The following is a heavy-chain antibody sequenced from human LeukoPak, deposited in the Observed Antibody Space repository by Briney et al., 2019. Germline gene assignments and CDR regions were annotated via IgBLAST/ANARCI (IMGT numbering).Heavy chain of an antibody. CDR2: MYYSGST. CDR3: RRRIWADWYFDL. J-gene: IGHJ2*01. D-gene: IGHD6-19*01. CDR1: GGSISSYY. V-gene: IGHV4-59*08. Sequence: SETLSLTCTVSGGSISSYYWSWSRQPPGKGLEWMGYMYYSGSTTYNPSLKSRGTITVDTYKNKFPLKLRCVHAGNTTGDYCRRRIWADWYFDLWGRGTLVTVSS.